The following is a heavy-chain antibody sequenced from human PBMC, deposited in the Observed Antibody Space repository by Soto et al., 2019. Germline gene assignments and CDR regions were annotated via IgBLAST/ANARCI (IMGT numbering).Heavy chain of an antibody. V-gene: IGHV1-69*01. D-gene: IGHD6-13*01. CDR1: GGNFTSYA. Sequence: QVQLVQSGAEVKTPGSSVKVSCKASGGNFTSYAISWVRQARGQGLEFMGGIVPLFGTTNYAHKFRGRVTIAADESTSTVYMELSSLSSEDTAVYYCAQASGSSWYNWFDPWGQGTLVTVST. J-gene: IGHJ5*02. CDR2: IVPLFGTT. CDR3: AQASGSSWYNWFDP.